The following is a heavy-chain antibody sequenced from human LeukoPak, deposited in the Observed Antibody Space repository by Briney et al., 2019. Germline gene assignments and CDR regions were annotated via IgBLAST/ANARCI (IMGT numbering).Heavy chain of an antibody. V-gene: IGHV3-33*01. CDR1: GFTFGNFG. CDR3: VRGSGGNGYGYWGDN. Sequence: GGSLRLSCAASGFTFGNFGMHWVRKAPGKGLEWVAVIWYHGNEIHYVDSVKGRFTISSDNFRNTLYLQMNSLRADDSAVYYCVRGSGGNGYGYWGDNWGQGTLVTVSS. J-gene: IGHJ4*02. CDR2: IWYHGNEI. D-gene: IGHD5-12*01.